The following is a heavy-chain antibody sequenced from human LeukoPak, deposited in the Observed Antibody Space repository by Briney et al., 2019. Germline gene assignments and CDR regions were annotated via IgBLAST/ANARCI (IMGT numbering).Heavy chain of an antibody. J-gene: IGHJ4*02. CDR2: ISDTAGTT. CDR3: ASAAGPFDN. V-gene: IGHV3-23*01. D-gene: IGHD6-19*01. Sequence: GGSLRLSCAASGFSFTNHAMSWVRQAPGEGLQWVSTISDTAGTTFYADSVRGRFTISRDNSKNTLYLQMNSLRAEDTALYYCASAAGPFDNWGQGTLVTVSS. CDR1: GFSFTNHA.